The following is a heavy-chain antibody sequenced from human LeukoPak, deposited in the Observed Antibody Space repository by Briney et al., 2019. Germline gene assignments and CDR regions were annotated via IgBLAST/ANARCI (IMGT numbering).Heavy chain of an antibody. D-gene: IGHD3-3*01. CDR1: GGSISSSSYY. V-gene: IGHV4-39*01. CDR2: IYYSGST. Sequence: SETLSLTCTVSGGSISSSSYYWGWIRQPRGKGLEWIGSIYYSGSTYYNPSLKSRVTISVDTSKNQFSLKLSSVTAADTAVYYCASTQKTIFGVVIINAYYYYGMDVRGQGTTVTVSS. CDR3: ASTQKTIFGVVIINAYYYYGMDV. J-gene: IGHJ6*02.